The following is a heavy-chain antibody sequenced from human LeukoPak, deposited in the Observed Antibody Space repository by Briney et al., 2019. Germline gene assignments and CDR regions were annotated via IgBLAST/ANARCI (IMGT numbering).Heavy chain of an antibody. CDR3: ARVRSSSPTIRYYYGMDV. V-gene: IGHV3-30-3*01. J-gene: IGHJ6*02. CDR2: ISYDGSNK. Sequence: GGSLRLSCAASGFTFSSYAMPWVRQAPGKGLEWVAVISYDGSNKYYADSVKGRFTISRDNSKNTLYLQMNSLRAEDTAVYYCARVRSSSPTIRYYYGMDVWGQGTTVTVSS. CDR1: GFTFSSYA. D-gene: IGHD6-13*01.